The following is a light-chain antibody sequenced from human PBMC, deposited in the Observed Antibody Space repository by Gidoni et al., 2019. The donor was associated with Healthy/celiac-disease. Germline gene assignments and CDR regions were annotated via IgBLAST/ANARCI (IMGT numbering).Light chain of an antibody. Sequence: EIVLTQSPSTLSLSPGERDTLSCRASQSVSSYLPWYQQKPGQAPRLLIYDASNRATDFTLTISSLEPEDFAVYYCQQRSNGPRYTLGEXTKLEIK. V-gene: IGKV3-11*01. CDR2: DAS. CDR1: QSVSSY. CDR3: QQRSNGPRYT. J-gene: IGKJ2*01.